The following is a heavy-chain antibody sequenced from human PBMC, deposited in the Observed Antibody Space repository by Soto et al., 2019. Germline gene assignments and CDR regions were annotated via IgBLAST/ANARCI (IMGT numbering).Heavy chain of an antibody. V-gene: IGHV3-7*03. CDR1: GFTLSMYW. CDR3: ARAEESSSWSRWFDP. J-gene: IGHJ5*02. Sequence: PGGSLRLSCEFSGFTLSMYWMSWVRQAPGKGLEWVANIKQDGSEKYYVDSVKGRFTISRDNAKNSLYLQMNSLRAEDTAVYYCARAEESSSWSRWFDPWGQGTLVTVSS. CDR2: IKQDGSEK. D-gene: IGHD6-13*01.